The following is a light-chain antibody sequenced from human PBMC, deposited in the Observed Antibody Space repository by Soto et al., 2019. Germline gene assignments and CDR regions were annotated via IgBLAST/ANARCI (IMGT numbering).Light chain of an antibody. CDR1: QIISNN. CDR2: DAS. Sequence: VMTQSPATLSVSPGESATLSCMASQIISNNLAWYQQKPGQAPRLLMYDASTRATGIPDRFSGSGSGAEFTLTISSLQSEDLAVYYCQQYNNWPRTFGQGTKVEVK. CDR3: QQYNNWPRT. J-gene: IGKJ1*01. V-gene: IGKV3-15*01.